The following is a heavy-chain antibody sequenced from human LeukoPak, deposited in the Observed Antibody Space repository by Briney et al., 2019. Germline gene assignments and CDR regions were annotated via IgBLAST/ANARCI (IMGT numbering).Heavy chain of an antibody. J-gene: IGHJ4*02. Sequence: GGSLRLSCAASGFTFSTYTMNWVRQAPGQGLEWVSSISSDSTYIYYADSVKGRFTISRDNAKNSLYLQMNSLRAEDTAVYYCARKYCSTTSCLFDNWGQGTLVTVSS. V-gene: IGHV3-21*01. CDR1: GFTFSTYT. CDR3: ARKYCSTTSCLFDN. D-gene: IGHD2-2*01. CDR2: ISSDSTYI.